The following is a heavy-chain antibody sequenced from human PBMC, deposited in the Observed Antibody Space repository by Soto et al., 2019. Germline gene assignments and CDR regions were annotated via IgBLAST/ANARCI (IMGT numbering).Heavy chain of an antibody. CDR1: GYSFTSYW. CDR2: IDPSDSYT. CDR3: ARHIQGPGTTWGQSSGMDV. Sequence: GESLKISCNGSGYSFTSYWISWVRQMPGKGLEWMGRIDPSDSYTNYSPSFQGHVTISADKSISTAYLQWSSLKASDTAMYYCARHIQGPGTTWGQSSGMDVWDQGTTVTVYS. D-gene: IGHD1-7*01. V-gene: IGHV5-10-1*01. J-gene: IGHJ6*02.